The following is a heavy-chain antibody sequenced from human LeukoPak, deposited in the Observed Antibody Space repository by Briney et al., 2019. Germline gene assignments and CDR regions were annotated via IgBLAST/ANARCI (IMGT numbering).Heavy chain of an antibody. CDR2: INPNSGGT. D-gene: IGHD2/OR15-2a*01. V-gene: IGHV1-2*02. CDR1: GYTFTGYY. J-gene: IGHJ4*02. CDR3: ARAPKRLGSPSFSPTPDY. Sequence: ASVKVSCKASGYTFTGYYVHWVRQSPGQGLEWMGWINPNSGGTNYAQKFQGRVTMTRDTSISTAYMELSRLRSDDTAVYYCARAPKRLGSPSFSPTPDYWGQGTLVTVSS.